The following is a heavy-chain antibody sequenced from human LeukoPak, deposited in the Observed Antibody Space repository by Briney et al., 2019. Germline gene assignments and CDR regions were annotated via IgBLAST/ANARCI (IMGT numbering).Heavy chain of an antibody. CDR2: IKLDSGAT. J-gene: IGHJ4*02. CDR1: GYTFSSFY. CDR3: TRDGNWVRQDFDL. V-gene: IGHV1-2*07. Sequence: ASVKASCKASGYTFSSFYMYWVRQAPGQGLEWMGWIKLDSGATGYSHKFQGRVTMTRDTSISTLYMELSSLTSDDTAVYYCTRDGNWVRQDFDLWGQGTLVTVSS. D-gene: IGHD7-27*01.